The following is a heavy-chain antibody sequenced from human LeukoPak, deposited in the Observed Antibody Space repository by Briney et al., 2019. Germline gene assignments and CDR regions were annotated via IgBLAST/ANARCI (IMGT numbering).Heavy chain of an antibody. D-gene: IGHD3-10*01. Sequence: PGGTLRLSCAASGFTFSNYGMSWVRQAPGKGLEWVSAISGGGGSTYYADSVKGRFSISRDNSKNTLYVQMNSLRAEDTAVYYCAKYDMVRGVNVDYWGQGTLVTVSP. J-gene: IGHJ4*02. CDR3: AKYDMVRGVNVDY. CDR1: GFTFSNYG. CDR2: ISGGGGST. V-gene: IGHV3-23*01.